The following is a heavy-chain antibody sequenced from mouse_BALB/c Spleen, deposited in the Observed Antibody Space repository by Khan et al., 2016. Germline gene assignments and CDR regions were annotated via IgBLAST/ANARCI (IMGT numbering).Heavy chain of an antibody. CDR1: GYSITSGYY. V-gene: IGHV3-6*02. CDR3: AREDGYDGYYAMDY. CDR2: INYDGSN. J-gene: IGHJ4*01. Sequence: EVQLQVSGPGLVKPSQSLSLTCSVTGYSITSGYYWNWIRQFPGNKLEWMGYINYDGSNNYNPSLKNRISITRDTSKNQFFLKLNSVTTEDTATYDWAREDGYDGYYAMDYWGQGTSVTVSS. D-gene: IGHD2-2*01.